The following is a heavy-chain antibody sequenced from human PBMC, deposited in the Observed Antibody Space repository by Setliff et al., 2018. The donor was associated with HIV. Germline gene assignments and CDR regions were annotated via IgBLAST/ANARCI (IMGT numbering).Heavy chain of an antibody. J-gene: IGHJ6*04. CDR3: ARDRWYNSGKQLDV. CDR2: ISSTSAYT. D-gene: IGHD6-19*01. V-gene: IGHV3-21*01. CDR1: GFTFTNYS. Sequence: PGGSLRLSCSASGFTFTNYSMNWVRQPPGKGLEWVSSISSTSAYTYYADSVKGRFTISRDNANSSLYLQMNSLRAEDTAVYYCARDRWYNSGKQLDVWGKGTTVTVSS.